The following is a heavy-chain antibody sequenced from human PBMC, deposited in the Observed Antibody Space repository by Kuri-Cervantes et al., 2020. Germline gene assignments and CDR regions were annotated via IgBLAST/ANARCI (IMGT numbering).Heavy chain of an antibody. D-gene: IGHD3-10*01. Sequence: GESLKISCAASGFTFSSYAMSWVRQAPGKGLEWVSAISGSGGSTYYADSVKGRFTISRDNSKNRLYLQMNSLRAEDTAVYYCAKDRTMLRDMDVWGQGTTVTVSS. V-gene: IGHV3-23*01. CDR2: ISGSGGST. CDR1: GFTFSSYA. CDR3: AKDRTMLRDMDV. J-gene: IGHJ6*02.